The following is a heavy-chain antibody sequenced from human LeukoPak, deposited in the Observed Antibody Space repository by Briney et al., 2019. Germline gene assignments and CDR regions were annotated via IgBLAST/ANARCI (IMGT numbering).Heavy chain of an antibody. D-gene: IGHD2-21*02. Sequence: SGGSLRLSCAASGFTFSNYWMHWVRQAPGEALMWVSRIKSDGGSTTYADSVKGRFTISRDNAKNTLYLQMNSLRAEDTAVYYCSRDSLSSCGGDCYSGLDVWGQGTTVTVSS. V-gene: IGHV3-74*01. CDR3: SRDSLSSCGGDCYSGLDV. J-gene: IGHJ6*02. CDR1: GFTFSNYW. CDR2: IKSDGGST.